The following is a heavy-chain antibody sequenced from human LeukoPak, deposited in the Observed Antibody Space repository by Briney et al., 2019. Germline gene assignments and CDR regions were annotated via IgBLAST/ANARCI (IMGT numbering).Heavy chain of an antibody. Sequence: PGGSLRLSCAASGFTFSSYAMSCVRQAPGKGLEWVSGISGSGGSTYYADSVKGRFTMSRDNSKNTLHLQMNSLRAEDTAIYYCAKDAAGPEYWGQGTLVTVSS. CDR2: ISGSGGST. J-gene: IGHJ4*02. CDR3: AKDAAGPEY. V-gene: IGHV3-23*01. CDR1: GFTFSSYA. D-gene: IGHD6-13*01.